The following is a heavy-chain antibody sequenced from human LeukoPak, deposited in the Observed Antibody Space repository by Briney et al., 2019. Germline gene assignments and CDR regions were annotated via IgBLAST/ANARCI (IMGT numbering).Heavy chain of an antibody. D-gene: IGHD1-26*01. CDR1: GYTFTGYY. J-gene: IGHJ4*02. Sequence: ASVKVSRKASGYTFTGYYMHWVRQAPGQGLEWMGWINPNSGGTNYAQKFQGRVTMTRDTSISTAYMELSRLRSDDTAVYYCARDSAIVGALFDYWGQGTLVTVSS. CDR2: INPNSGGT. CDR3: ARDSAIVGALFDY. V-gene: IGHV1-2*02.